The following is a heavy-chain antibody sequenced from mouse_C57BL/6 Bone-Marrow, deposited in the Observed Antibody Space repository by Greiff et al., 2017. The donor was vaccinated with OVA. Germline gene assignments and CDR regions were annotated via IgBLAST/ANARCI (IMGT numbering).Heavy chain of an antibody. J-gene: IGHJ3*01. CDR3: ARFGYPGAY. CDR2: IDPSDSYT. D-gene: IGHD2-2*01. V-gene: IGHV1-69*01. CDR1: GYTFTSYW. Sequence: QVQLQQPGAELVMPGASVKLSCKASGYTFTSYWMHWVKQRPGQGLEWIGEIDPSDSYTNYNQKFKGKSTLTVDKSCSTAYMQLSSLTSEDSAVYYCARFGYPGAYWGQGTLVTVSA.